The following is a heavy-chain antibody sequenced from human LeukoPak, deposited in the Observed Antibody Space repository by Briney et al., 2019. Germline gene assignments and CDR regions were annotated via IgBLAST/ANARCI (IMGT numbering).Heavy chain of an antibody. CDR3: ARDLEVLGGSSHLTD. V-gene: IGHV1-18*01. D-gene: IGHD6-13*01. Sequence: ASVKVSCKASGYTFTSYGISWGRQAPGQGLEWMGWISAYNGNTNYAQKLQGRVTMTTDTSTSTAYMELRSLRSDDTAVYYGARDLEVLGGSSHLTDWGQGTLVTVSS. CDR2: ISAYNGNT. J-gene: IGHJ4*02. CDR1: GYTFTSYG.